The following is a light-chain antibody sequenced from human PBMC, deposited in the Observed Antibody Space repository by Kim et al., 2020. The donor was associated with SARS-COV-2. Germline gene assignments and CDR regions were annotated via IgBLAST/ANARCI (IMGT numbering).Light chain of an antibody. J-gene: IGLJ3*02. CDR2: YDS. Sequence: APGKTAKITCGGDSIGEKSVHWYQQRPGQAPVLVVSYDSDRPSGIPERISGSNSGSTATLTISRVEAGDEADYYCHVWDSTSDHPVFGGGTKLTVL. CDR3: HVWDSTSDHPV. CDR1: SIGEKS. V-gene: IGLV3-21*01.